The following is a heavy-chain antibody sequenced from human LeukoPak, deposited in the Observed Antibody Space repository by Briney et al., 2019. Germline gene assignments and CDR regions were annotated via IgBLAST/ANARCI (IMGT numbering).Heavy chain of an antibody. CDR2: IYDTGST. CDR1: GDSIRSVHYY. CDR3: ARQNHDIGTNWFVP. D-gene: IGHD3-9*01. V-gene: IGHV4-39*01. J-gene: IGHJ5*02. Sequence: SETLSLTCSVSGDSIRSVHYYWGWIRQPPGRGLEWIGSIYDTGSTYYNPSLKSRVTIFVDTSKNQFSLRLTSVTAADTAMYYCARQNHDIGTNWFVPWGQGTLVTVSS.